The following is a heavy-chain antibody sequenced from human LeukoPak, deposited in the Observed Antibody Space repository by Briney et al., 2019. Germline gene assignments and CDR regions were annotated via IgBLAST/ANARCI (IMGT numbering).Heavy chain of an antibody. CDR3: ARAYSGYDFSFDY. CDR1: VGSISSSSYY. D-gene: IGHD5-12*01. J-gene: IGHJ4*02. Sequence: SETLSLTCTVSVGSISSSSYYWGWIRQPPGKGLEWIGSIYYSGSTYYNPSLKSRVTISVDTSKNQFSLKLSSVTAADTAVYYCARAYSGYDFSFDYWGQGTLVTVSS. CDR2: IYYSGST. V-gene: IGHV4-39*07.